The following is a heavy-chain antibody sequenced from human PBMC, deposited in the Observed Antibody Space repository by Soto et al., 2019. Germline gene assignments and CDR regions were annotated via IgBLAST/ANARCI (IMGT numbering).Heavy chain of an antibody. CDR2: ISSNGGST. D-gene: IGHD5-12*01. CDR1: GFTFSSYS. V-gene: IGHV3-64*01. J-gene: IGHJ4*02. CDR3: ARGGRGYEFDY. Sequence: PGGSLRLSCAASGFTFSSYSMHWVPQAPGKGLEYVSAISSNGGSTDYANSVKGRFTISRDNSKNTLDLQMGSLRAEDMAVYYCARGGRGYEFDYWGQGTLVTVS.